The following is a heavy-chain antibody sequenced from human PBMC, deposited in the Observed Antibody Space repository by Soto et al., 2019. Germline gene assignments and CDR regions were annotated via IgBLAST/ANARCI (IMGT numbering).Heavy chain of an antibody. J-gene: IGHJ5*02. CDR3: ARDEVPAANWLDR. V-gene: IGHV1-18*01. Sequence: ASVKVSCKASGYIFINYGITWVRQAPGQGLEWMGWISGYNGNTKYADKLQGRVTMTTDTSTTTAYMELRSLRSDDTAVFYCARDEVPAANWLDRWGQGTLVTVSS. CDR1: GYIFINYG. CDR2: ISGYNGNT. D-gene: IGHD2-2*01.